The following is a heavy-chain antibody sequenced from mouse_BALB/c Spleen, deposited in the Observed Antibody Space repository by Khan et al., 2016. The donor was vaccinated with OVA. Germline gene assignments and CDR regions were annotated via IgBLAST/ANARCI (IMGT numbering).Heavy chain of an antibody. Sequence: QVQLKESGPELVKPGALVKISCKASGYTFTSYDINWVRQRPGQGLEWIGWIYPGDGSTEYTEKFKGKATLTADKSSSTACMQLSRLTSETSAVYFCAREGVRGVAMDYWGQGTSVTVSS. D-gene: IGHD1-1*01. V-gene: IGHV1S56*01. CDR2: IYPGDGST. J-gene: IGHJ4*01. CDR3: AREGVRGVAMDY. CDR1: GYTFTSYD.